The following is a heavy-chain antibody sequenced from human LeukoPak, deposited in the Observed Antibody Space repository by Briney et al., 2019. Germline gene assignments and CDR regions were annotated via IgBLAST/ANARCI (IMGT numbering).Heavy chain of an antibody. Sequence: GGSLRLSCAASGVTFSNYWLNWVRQAPGKGLEWVANIKEDGSEKYYVDSVKGRFTISRDNAKNSLYLQMNSLRAEDTAVYYCARCFDWLEGYYYMDVWGKGTTVTVSS. CDR1: GVTFSNYW. J-gene: IGHJ6*03. D-gene: IGHD3-9*01. V-gene: IGHV3-7*01. CDR3: ARCFDWLEGYYYMDV. CDR2: IKEDGSEK.